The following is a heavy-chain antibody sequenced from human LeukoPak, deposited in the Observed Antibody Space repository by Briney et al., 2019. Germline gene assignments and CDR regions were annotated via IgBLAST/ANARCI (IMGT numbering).Heavy chain of an antibody. V-gene: IGHV1-2*02. J-gene: IGHJ4*02. CDR1: GYTFTGYY. D-gene: IGHD2/OR15-2a*01. CDR3: ARVPDAALSYYFDY. CDR2: INPNSGGT. Sequence: ASVKVSCKASGYTFTGYYMHWVRQAPGQGLEWMGWINPNSGGTNYAQKFQGRVTMTRDTSISTAYMELSRLRSDDTAVYYCARVPDAALSYYFDYWGQGTLVSVSS.